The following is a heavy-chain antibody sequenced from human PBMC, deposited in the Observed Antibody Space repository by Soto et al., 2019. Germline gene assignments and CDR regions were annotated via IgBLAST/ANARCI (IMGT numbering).Heavy chain of an antibody. CDR3: ATSLGISGYIWFDP. CDR1: GYTFIAYY. J-gene: IGHJ5*02. D-gene: IGHD3-22*01. V-gene: IGHV1-2*02. Sequence: ASVKVSCKSSGYTFIAYYIHWVRQAPGQGLECMGWINPDNGGTNFAQKFQGRVTMTSDTSISTGYMELSRLTSDDTALYYCATSLGISGYIWFDPWGQGTPVTVSS. CDR2: INPDNGGT.